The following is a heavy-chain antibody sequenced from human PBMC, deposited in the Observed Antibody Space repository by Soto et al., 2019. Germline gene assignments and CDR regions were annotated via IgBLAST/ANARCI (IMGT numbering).Heavy chain of an antibody. CDR2: ISSSSSTI. CDR1: GFTFSSYS. J-gene: IGHJ6*02. V-gene: IGHV3-48*02. D-gene: IGHD6-19*01. CDR3: ASLPTWSGWDYYGMDV. Sequence: EVQLVESGGGLVQPGGSLRLSCAASGFTFSSYSMNWVRQAPGKGLEWVSYISSSSSTIYYADSVKGRFTISRDNAKNSLYLQMNSLRDEDTAVYYCASLPTWSGWDYYGMDVWGQGTTVTVSS.